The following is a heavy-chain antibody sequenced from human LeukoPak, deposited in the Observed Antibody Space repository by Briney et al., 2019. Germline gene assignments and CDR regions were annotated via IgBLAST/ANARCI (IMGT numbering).Heavy chain of an antibody. CDR3: ARDRYCTTTRCSDY. Sequence: GGSLRLSCAAAGFTFSSYWMHWVRQAPGKGLVWVSRINTDGSSTTYADSVKGRFTISRDNAKNTLYLEMNSLRAEDTAVYYCARDRYCTTTRCSDYWGQGTLVTVSS. CDR2: INTDGSST. CDR1: GFTFSSYW. J-gene: IGHJ4*02. V-gene: IGHV3-74*03. D-gene: IGHD2-2*01.